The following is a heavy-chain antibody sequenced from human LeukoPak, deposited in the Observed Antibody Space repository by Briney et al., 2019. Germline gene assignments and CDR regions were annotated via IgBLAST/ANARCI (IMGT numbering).Heavy chain of an antibody. D-gene: IGHD6-13*01. Sequence: PSETLSLTCAVYGGSFSGYYWSWIRQPPGKGLEWIGEINHSGGTNYNPSLKSRVTISVDTSKNQFSLKLSSVTAADTAVYYCARANPQQQLAFDYWGQGTLVTVSS. V-gene: IGHV4-34*01. CDR1: GGSFSGYY. CDR2: INHSGGT. J-gene: IGHJ4*02. CDR3: ARANPQQQLAFDY.